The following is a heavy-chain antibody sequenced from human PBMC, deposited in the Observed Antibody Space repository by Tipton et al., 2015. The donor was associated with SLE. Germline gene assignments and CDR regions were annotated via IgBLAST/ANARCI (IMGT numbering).Heavy chain of an antibody. Sequence: TLSLTCTVSGGSISSSSYYWGWIRQPPGKGLEWIGSIYYSGSTQYNPSLKSRVTISVDTSKNQFSLKLSSVSAADTAVYYCARKSSGSGHYFDYWGQGTLVTVSS. CDR1: GGSISSSSYY. CDR3: ARKSSGSGHYFDY. CDR2: IYYSGST. J-gene: IGHJ4*02. V-gene: IGHV4-39*07. D-gene: IGHD3-22*01.